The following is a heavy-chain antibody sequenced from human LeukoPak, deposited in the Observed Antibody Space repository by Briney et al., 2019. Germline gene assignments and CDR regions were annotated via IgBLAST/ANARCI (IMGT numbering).Heavy chain of an antibody. CDR2: INQDGSEK. CDR1: GFTFSSYA. V-gene: IGHV3-7*01. Sequence: GGSLRLSCAASGFTFSSYAMSWVRQAPGKGLEWVANINQDGSEKYFVDSVKGRFTISRDNAKNSLYLQMNSLRVEDTAVHYCGSETYYFFEHWGQGTPVTASS. J-gene: IGHJ4*02. CDR3: GSETYYFFEH. D-gene: IGHD3-10*01.